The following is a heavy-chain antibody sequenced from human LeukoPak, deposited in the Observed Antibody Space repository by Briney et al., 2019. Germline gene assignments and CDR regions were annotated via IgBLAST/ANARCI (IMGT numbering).Heavy chain of an antibody. Sequence: GASAKASCKASGDIFTGSFMHLVRQAPGQGLEWMGWINSKTGGTKFAQKFQGRVTMTRDTSISTAYMELSSLRSDDTTVYYCARADPVAYWGQGTQVTVSS. CDR2: INSKTGGT. V-gene: IGHV1-2*02. CDR1: GDIFTGSF. CDR3: ARADPVAY. J-gene: IGHJ4*02.